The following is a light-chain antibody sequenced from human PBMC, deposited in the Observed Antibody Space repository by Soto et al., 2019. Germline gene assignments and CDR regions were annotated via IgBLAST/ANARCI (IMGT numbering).Light chain of an antibody. Sequence: QSALTQPPSASGSPGQSVTISCTGTSSDVGGYNYVSWYHQHPGKAPKLMIYEVSKRPSGVPDRFSGSKSGNTASLTVSGLQPEDEADYYCSSYAGSNKSVFGTGTKLTVL. J-gene: IGLJ1*01. V-gene: IGLV2-8*01. CDR2: EVS. CDR1: SSDVGGYNY. CDR3: SSYAGSNKSV.